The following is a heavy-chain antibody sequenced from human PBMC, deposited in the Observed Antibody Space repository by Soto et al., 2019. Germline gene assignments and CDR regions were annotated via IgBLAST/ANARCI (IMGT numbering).Heavy chain of an antibody. Sequence: PGEYLRLSCSASGFTFSSYWMHWVRQAPGKGLVWVSRINSDGSSTSYADSVKGRFTISRDNAKNTLYLQMNSLRAEDTAVYYCARGEYYDFWSGYYTGTVDYSYVRDVWGQGTTVTVSS. CDR2: INSDGSST. D-gene: IGHD3-3*01. CDR1: GFTFSSYW. V-gene: IGHV3-74*01. J-gene: IGHJ6*02. CDR3: ARGEYYDFWSGYYTGTVDYSYVRDV.